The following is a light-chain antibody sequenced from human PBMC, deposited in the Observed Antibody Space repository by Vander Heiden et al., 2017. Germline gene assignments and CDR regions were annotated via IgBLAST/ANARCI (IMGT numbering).Light chain of an antibody. CDR1: SSDVGGYTY. CDR2: EVS. Sequence: QSAPTQPAPVSGSPGQSITISCTGTSSDVGGYTYVSWYQQHPGKAPKLMIYEVSNRPSGVSNRFSGSKSGNTASLTISGLQAEDEADYYCSSYTSSSTVVFGGGTKLTVL. J-gene: IGLJ2*01. CDR3: SSYTSSSTVV. V-gene: IGLV2-14*01.